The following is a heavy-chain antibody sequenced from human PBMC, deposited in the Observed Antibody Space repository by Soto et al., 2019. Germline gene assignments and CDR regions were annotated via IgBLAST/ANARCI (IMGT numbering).Heavy chain of an antibody. CDR2: MNPNSGNT. CDR1: GYTFTSYD. J-gene: IGHJ6*02. D-gene: IGHD5-12*01. Sequence: QVQLVQSGAEVKKPGASVKVSCKASGYTFTSYDINWVRQATGQGLEWMGWMNPNSGNTGYAQKFQGRVTMTRNTSISTAYMELSSLRSEDTAEYYCARLGWEMATILSNYYYGMDVWGQGTTVTVSS. CDR3: ARLGWEMATILSNYYYGMDV. V-gene: IGHV1-8*01.